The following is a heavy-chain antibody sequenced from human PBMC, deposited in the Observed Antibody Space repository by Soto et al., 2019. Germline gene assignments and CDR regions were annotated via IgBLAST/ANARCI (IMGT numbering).Heavy chain of an antibody. J-gene: IGHJ4*02. CDR3: ARAGQGLPRDGLRSSYYFDY. V-gene: IGHV3-33*01. CDR1: GFNFSSYV. Sequence: QVQLVESGGGVVQPGRSLRLSCAASGFNFSSYVMHWVRQAPGKGLEWVAVIWYDGGNKYYADSVKGRFTISRDNSKNTLYLQMNSLRAEDTAVYYCARAGQGLPRDGLRSSYYFDYWGQGTLVTVSS. D-gene: IGHD6-19*01. CDR2: IWYDGGNK.